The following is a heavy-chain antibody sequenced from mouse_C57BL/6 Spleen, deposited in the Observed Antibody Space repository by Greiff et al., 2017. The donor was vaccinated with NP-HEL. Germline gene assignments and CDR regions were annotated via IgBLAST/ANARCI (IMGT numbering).Heavy chain of an antibody. CDR2: INPYNGGT. D-gene: IGHD1-1*01. V-gene: IGHV1-19*01. Sequence: VQLKESGPVLVKPGASVKMSCKASGYTFTDYYMNWVKQSHGKSLEWIGVINPYNGGTSYNQKFKGKATLTVDKSSSTAYMELNSLTSEDSAVYYCAREGLYGSSYGNFAHWGQGTLVTVSA. CDR3: AREGLYGSSYGNFAH. CDR1: GYTFTDYY. J-gene: IGHJ3*01.